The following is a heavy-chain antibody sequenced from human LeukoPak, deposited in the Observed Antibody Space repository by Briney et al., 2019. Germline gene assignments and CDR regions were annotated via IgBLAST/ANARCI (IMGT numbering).Heavy chain of an antibody. CDR2: ISYDGSNK. V-gene: IGHV3-30*03. J-gene: IGHJ4*02. D-gene: IGHD2-2*01. CDR1: GFTFSSYS. Sequence: RGSLRLSCAASGFTFSSYSMNWVRQAPGKGLEWVAVISYDGSNKYYADSVKGRFTISRDNSKNTLYLQMNSLRAEDTAVYYCARGIRYCSSTSCYAADYWGQGTLVTVSS. CDR3: ARGIRYCSSTSCYAADY.